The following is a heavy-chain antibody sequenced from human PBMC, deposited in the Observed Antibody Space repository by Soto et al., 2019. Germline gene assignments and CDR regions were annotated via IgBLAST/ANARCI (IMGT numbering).Heavy chain of an antibody. J-gene: IGHJ4*02. CDR3: AKVSYYDNRGYFDF. V-gene: IGHV1-69*13. CDR2: IVPLFGTA. Sequence: GAAAKVCCKSCRGTFSRYAYSLFRQAPGQGLEWMGGIVPLFGTANYAQKFQGRVTITADESTSPAYMELSGLRAEDTAEYYCAKVSYYDNRGYFDFWGQGTLVTVSS. CDR1: RGTFSRYA. D-gene: IGHD3-22*01.